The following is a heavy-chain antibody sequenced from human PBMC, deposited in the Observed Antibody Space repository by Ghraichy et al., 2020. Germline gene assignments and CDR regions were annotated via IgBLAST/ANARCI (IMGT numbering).Heavy chain of an antibody. CDR2: INPSGGST. CDR1: GYTFTSYY. Sequence: ASVKVSCKASGYTFTSYYMHWVRQAPGQGLEWMGIINPSGGSTSYAQKFQGRVTMTKDTSTSTVYMELSSLRSEDTAVYYCAREGTERWLQLPWYFDLWGRGTLVTVSS. D-gene: IGHD5-24*01. CDR3: AREGTERWLQLPWYFDL. J-gene: IGHJ2*01. V-gene: IGHV1-46*01.